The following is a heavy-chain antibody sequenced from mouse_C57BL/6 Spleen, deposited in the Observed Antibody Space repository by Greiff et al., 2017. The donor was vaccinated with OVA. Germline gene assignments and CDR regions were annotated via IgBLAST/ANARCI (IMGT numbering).Heavy chain of an antibody. V-gene: IGHV1-59*01. CDR1: GYTFTSYG. CDR3: ARKGYYYGRSYDRYFDV. Sequence: VQLQQPGAGLVRPGASVKLSCKASGYTFTSYGMHWVKQRPGQGLEWVGVIGPAGSYTNYDQKLKGRATLPVDTSSSTAYMQLSSLPSEDSAVYYCARKGYYYGRSYDRYFDVWGTGTTVTVSS. D-gene: IGHD1-1*01. J-gene: IGHJ1*03. CDR2: IGPAGSYT.